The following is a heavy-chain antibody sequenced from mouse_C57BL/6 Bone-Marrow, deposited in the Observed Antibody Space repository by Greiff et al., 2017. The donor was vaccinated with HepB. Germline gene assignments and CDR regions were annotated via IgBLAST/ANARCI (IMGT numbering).Heavy chain of an antibody. D-gene: IGHD2-4*01. Sequence: QVQLQQSGAELVRPGASVTLSCKASGYTFTDYEMHWVKQTPVHGLEWIGAIDPETGGTAYNQKFKGKAILTADKSSSTAYMELRSLTSEDSAVYYCTTYDYETWFAYWGQGTLVTVSA. CDR3: TTYDYETWFAY. J-gene: IGHJ3*01. V-gene: IGHV1-15*01. CDR1: GYTFTDYE. CDR2: IDPETGGT.